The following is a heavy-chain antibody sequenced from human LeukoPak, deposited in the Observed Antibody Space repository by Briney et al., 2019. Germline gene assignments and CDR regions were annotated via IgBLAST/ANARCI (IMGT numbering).Heavy chain of an antibody. CDR2: FYIDGRA. V-gene: IGHV3-53*01. Sequence: GGSLRLSCTASGFSVDGNYISWVRQAPGKGLEWVSIFYIDGRAFHAASVKGRFTMSRDISKNSVDLQMNSLRAEDTAVYFCARDRRRLRGQNGDGDAFDIWGQGTRVTVSS. CDR1: GFSVDGNY. D-gene: IGHD2-8*01. J-gene: IGHJ3*02. CDR3: ARDRRRLRGQNGDGDAFDI.